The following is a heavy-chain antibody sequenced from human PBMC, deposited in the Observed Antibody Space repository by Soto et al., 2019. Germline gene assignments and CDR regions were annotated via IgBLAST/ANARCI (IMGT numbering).Heavy chain of an antibody. CDR1: GFTFSTHW. CDR2: IKEDGSET. Sequence: PGGSLRLSCATSGFTFSTHWMDWVRQAPGKGLEWVANIKEDGSETYYVDSVKGRFTVSRDNAKNSLYLQMRSLRAEDTAVYYCAKNIGRHQYDYWGPGALVTVSS. J-gene: IGHJ4*02. D-gene: IGHD5-12*01. CDR3: AKNIGRHQYDY. V-gene: IGHV3-7*03.